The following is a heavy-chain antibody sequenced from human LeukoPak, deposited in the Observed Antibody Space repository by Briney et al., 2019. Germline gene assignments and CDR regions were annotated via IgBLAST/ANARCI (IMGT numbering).Heavy chain of an antibody. CDR3: ERVGYYDSSGYSYFDY. J-gene: IGHJ4*02. D-gene: IGHD3-22*01. CDR1: GFTFSSYG. Sequence: GGSLRLSCAASGFTFSSYGMHWVRQAPGKGLEWVAGIWYDGSNKYYADSVKGRFTISRDNSKNTLYLQMNSLRAEDTAVYYCERVGYYDSSGYSYFDYWGQGTLVTVSS. CDR2: IWYDGSNK. V-gene: IGHV3-33*01.